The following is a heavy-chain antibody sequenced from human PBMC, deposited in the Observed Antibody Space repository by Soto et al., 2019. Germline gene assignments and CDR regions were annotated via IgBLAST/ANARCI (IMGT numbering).Heavy chain of an antibody. Sequence: GGSLRLSCVGSGFNFAGYALAWVRQPPGKGLEWVTSISGPSYASFTADSVKGRFTISRDNSKNTLYLQMNSLRAEDTAVYYCAKDHYGSGSYYSSYFDYWGQGTLVTVSS. CDR3: AKDHYGSGSYYSSYFDY. D-gene: IGHD3-10*01. J-gene: IGHJ4*02. CDR2: ISGPSYAS. V-gene: IGHV3-23*01. CDR1: GFNFAGYA.